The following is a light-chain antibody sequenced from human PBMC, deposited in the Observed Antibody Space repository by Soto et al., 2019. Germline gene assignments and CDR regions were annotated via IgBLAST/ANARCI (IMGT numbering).Light chain of an antibody. CDR2: YDD. Sequence: QSVLTQPPSVSEAPRQRFTISCSGSSCNIGNNAVNWYQQLPGKAPKLLIYYDDLLPSGVSDRFSGSKSGTSASLAISGLQSEDEADYYCAAWDDSLNVYVFGTGTKVTVL. V-gene: IGLV1-36*01. CDR1: SCNIGNNA. CDR3: AAWDDSLNVYV. J-gene: IGLJ1*01.